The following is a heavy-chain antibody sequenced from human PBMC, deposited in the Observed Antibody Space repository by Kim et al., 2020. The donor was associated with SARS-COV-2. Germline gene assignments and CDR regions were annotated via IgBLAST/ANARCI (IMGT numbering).Heavy chain of an antibody. Sequence: SQTLSLTCAISGDSVSSTSVAWNWIRQSPSRGLEWLGRTKYRSKWYSDYALSVKSRITINPDTSKNQFSLHLNSVTPEDTAVYYCVRGSSWSFDYWGQGTLVTVSS. CDR1: GDSVSSTSVA. J-gene: IGHJ4*02. CDR3: VRGSSWSFDY. V-gene: IGHV6-1*01. D-gene: IGHD6-13*01. CDR2: TKYRSKWYS.